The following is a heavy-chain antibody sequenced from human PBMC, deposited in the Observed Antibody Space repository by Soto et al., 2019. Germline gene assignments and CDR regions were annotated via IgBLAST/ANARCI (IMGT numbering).Heavy chain of an antibody. CDR3: ARTPLL. V-gene: IGHV4-59*06. CDR1: GGSFSGYY. D-gene: IGHD1-26*01. J-gene: IGHJ4*02. CDR2: IYYSGST. Sequence: SETLSLTCTVYGGSFSGYYWSWIRQPPGKGLEWIGYIYYSGSTYYNPSLKSRVTISVDTSKNQFSLKLSSVTAADTAVYYCARTPLLWGQGTLVTVSS.